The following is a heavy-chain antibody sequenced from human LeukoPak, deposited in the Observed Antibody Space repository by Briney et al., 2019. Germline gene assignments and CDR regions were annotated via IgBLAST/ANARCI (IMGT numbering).Heavy chain of an antibody. CDR1: GFTFSSYA. D-gene: IGHD2-2*01. J-gene: IGHJ6*02. V-gene: IGHV3-64*01. CDR2: ISSNGGST. CDR3: ARGIGYCSSTSCWSYYYGMDV. Sequence: GGSLRLSCAASGFTFSSYAMHWVRQAPGKGLEYVSAISSNGGSTYYANSVKGRFTISRDNSKNTLYLQMGSLRAEDMAVYYSARGIGYCSSTSCWSYYYGMDVWGQGTTVTVSS.